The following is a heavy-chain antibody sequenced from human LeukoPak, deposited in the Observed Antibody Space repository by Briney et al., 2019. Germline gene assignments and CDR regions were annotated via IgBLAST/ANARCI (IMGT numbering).Heavy chain of an antibody. CDR1: GGSISSYY. D-gene: IGHD2-15*01. J-gene: IGHJ3*01. CDR3: ARRYCSGGSCYPNDAFDV. V-gene: IGHV4-59*04. Sequence: SETLSLTCTVSGGSISSYYWSWIRQPPGKGLEWIGSIYHSGSTYYNPSLKSRVTISVDTSKNQFSLKLSSVTAADTAIYYCARRYCSGGSCYPNDAFDVWGQGTMVTVSS. CDR2: IYHSGST.